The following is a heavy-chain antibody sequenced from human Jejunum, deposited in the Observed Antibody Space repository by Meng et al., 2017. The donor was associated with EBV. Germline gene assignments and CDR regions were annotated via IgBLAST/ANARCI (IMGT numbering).Heavy chain of an antibody. Sequence: VPLEGSGPGLRKPSGSLPLTCSVSSGPIRSFNWLVWVRQSPWTGMEWIGEIYDDGSTNYNPSLKSRVTILVDKFNNQFSLKLNSVTAADTAVYYCARAPRRERYGDYVNIWFDSWGQGTLVTVSS. CDR3: ARAPRRERYGDYVNIWFDS. CDR1: SGPIRSFNW. V-gene: IGHV4-4*02. D-gene: IGHD4-17*01. J-gene: IGHJ5*01. CDR2: IYDDGST.